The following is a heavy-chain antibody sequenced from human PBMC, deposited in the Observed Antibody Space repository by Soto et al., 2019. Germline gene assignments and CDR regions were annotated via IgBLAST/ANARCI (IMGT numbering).Heavy chain of an antibody. J-gene: IGHJ3*02. D-gene: IGHD2-15*01. CDR1: GFTFSSYG. V-gene: IGHV3-23*01. CDR3: AKGWRLSSVAGAFDM. Sequence: PGGSLRLSCAASGFTFSSYGMNWVRQAPGKGLEWVSGIRASGGSTYYADSVKGRFTISRDNSKNTLSLEMNSLRVEDTAAYFCAKGWRLSSVAGAFDMSGQGTMVTVS. CDR2: IRASGGST.